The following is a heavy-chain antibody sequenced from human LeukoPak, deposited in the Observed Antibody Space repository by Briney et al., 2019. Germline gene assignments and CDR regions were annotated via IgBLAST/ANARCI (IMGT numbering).Heavy chain of an antibody. J-gene: IGHJ4*02. CDR2: ISSSSSSI. CDR3: ARSPQWELPDY. Sequence: GGSLRLSCAASGFTFSSYSMNWVRQAPGKGLEWVSSISSSSSSIQYAESVRGRFTISRDNAETSLYLQMNSLRAEDTSVYYCARSPQWELPDYWGQGTLVTVSS. V-gene: IGHV3-21*01. CDR1: GFTFSSYS. D-gene: IGHD1-26*01.